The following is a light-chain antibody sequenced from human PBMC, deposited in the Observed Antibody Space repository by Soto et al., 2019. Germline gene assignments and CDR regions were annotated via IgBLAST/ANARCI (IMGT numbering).Light chain of an antibody. CDR1: QSFRGL. Sequence: EVVLTHSPFTLSFSPGDRDTLSCRASQSFRGLLAWYQQKPGQAPRLLIYDAYNRATGIPPRFSGSGSGTDFTLTISSLEPEDSAVYYCQQRHMWPITFGQGTRLEIK. CDR2: DAY. CDR3: QQRHMWPIT. J-gene: IGKJ5*01. V-gene: IGKV3-11*01.